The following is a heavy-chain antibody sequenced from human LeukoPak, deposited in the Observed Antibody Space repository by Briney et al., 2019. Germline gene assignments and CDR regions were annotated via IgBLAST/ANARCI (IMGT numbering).Heavy chain of an antibody. Sequence: PSETLSLTCTVSGGSISSYYWSWIRQPPGKGLEWIGYIYYSGSTNYNPSLKSRVTISVDTSKNQFSLKLSSVTAADTAVYYCAREREGATTGFDYWGQGTLVTVSS. D-gene: IGHD1-26*01. V-gene: IGHV4-59*12. CDR2: IYYSGST. J-gene: IGHJ4*02. CDR3: AREREGATTGFDY. CDR1: GGSISSYY.